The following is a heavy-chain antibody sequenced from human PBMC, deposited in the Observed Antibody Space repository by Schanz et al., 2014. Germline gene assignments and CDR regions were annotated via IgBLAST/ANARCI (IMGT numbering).Heavy chain of an antibody. CDR2: ISSSGSTI. J-gene: IGHJ6*04. CDR3: ARDLSSLIQGDV. D-gene: IGHD2-2*01. V-gene: IGHV3-11*04. Sequence: QVQLVESGGGLVKPGGSLRLSCAASGFTFSDYHMSWIRQAPGKGLEWVSYISSSGSTIYYADSVRGRFTISRDNAKNSLYLQMNGLRAEDTAVYFCARDLSSLIQGDVWGKGTTVTVSS. CDR1: GFTFSDYH.